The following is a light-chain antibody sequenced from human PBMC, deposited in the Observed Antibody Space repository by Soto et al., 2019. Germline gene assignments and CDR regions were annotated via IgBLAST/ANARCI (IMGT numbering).Light chain of an antibody. CDR2: TSG. Sequence: IHMTQSPSSLSASVGDRITVTCRASQRITTYVNWYQLKPGEAPKLLISTSGTLQRGVPSRFSGSGSGTDITLTISGLQPADFATYFCQQTYSTPYTFGQGTRLEIK. CDR1: QRITTY. V-gene: IGKV1-39*01. CDR3: QQTYSTPYT. J-gene: IGKJ2*01.